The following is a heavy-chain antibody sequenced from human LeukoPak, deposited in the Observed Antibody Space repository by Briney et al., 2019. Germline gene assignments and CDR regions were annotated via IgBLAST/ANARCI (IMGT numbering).Heavy chain of an antibody. D-gene: IGHD5-18*01. CDR3: ARNPYHVDTAMPSDY. Sequence: GGSLRPSCAASGFTFSSYSMNWVRQAPGKGLEWVSSISSSSSYIYYADPVKGRFTISRDNAKNSLYLQMNSLRAEDTAVYYCARNPYHVDTAMPSDYWGQGTLVTVSS. J-gene: IGHJ4*02. V-gene: IGHV3-21*01. CDR1: GFTFSSYS. CDR2: ISSSSSYI.